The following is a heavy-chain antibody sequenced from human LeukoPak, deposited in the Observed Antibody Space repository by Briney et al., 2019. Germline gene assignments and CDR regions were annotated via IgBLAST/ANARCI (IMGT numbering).Heavy chain of an antibody. V-gene: IGHV4-30-4*01. CDR2: IYYSGST. Sequence: PSQTLSLTCTVSGGSISSGDYYWSWIRQPPGKGLEWIGYIYYSGSTYYNPSLKSRVTISVDTSKNRFSLKLSSVTAADTAVYYCARSRDGYNDPAFDIWGQGTMVTVSS. D-gene: IGHD5-24*01. CDR1: GGSISSGDYY. CDR3: ARSRDGYNDPAFDI. J-gene: IGHJ3*02.